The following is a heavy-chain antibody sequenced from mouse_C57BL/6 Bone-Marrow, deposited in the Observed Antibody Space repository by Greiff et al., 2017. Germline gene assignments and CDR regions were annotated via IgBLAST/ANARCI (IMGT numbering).Heavy chain of an antibody. Sequence: EVKVVESGPELVKPGASVKISCKASGYSFTDYNMNWVKQSNGKSLEWIGVINPNYGTTSYNQKFKGKATLTVDQSSSTAYMQLNSLTSEVSAVYYCARPRAYYGDWEFAYWGQGTLVTVSA. J-gene: IGHJ3*01. V-gene: IGHV1-39*01. D-gene: IGHD2-13*01. CDR3: ARPRAYYGDWEFAY. CDR2: INPNYGTT. CDR1: GYSFTDYN.